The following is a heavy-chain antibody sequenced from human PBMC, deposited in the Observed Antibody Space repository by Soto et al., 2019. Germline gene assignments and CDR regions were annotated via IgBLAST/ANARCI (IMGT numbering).Heavy chain of an antibody. CDR3: ARGHWGSSGWYLRGGFAP. Sequence: QVQLQQWGAGLLKPSETLSLTCAVYGGSFSGYYWSWIRQPPGKGLEWIGEINHSGSTNYNPSLKSRVTISVDTSKNQFSLKLSSVTAADTAVYYCARGHWGSSGWYLRGGFAPWGQGTLVTVSS. J-gene: IGHJ5*02. CDR2: INHSGST. D-gene: IGHD6-19*01. V-gene: IGHV4-34*01. CDR1: GGSFSGYY.